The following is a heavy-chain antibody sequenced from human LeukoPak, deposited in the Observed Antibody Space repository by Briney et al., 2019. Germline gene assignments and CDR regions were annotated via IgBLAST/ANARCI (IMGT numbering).Heavy chain of an antibody. Sequence: PSETLSLTCTASGGSISSSSYYWGWIRQPPGKGLEWIGSIYYSGSTYYNPSLKSRVTISVDTSKNQFSLKLSSVTAADTLVYYCARDLMRRRIAVAESWGQGTLVTVSS. D-gene: IGHD6-19*01. CDR3: ARDLMRRRIAVAES. V-gene: IGHV4-39*07. CDR1: GGSISSSSYY. CDR2: IYYSGST. J-gene: IGHJ5*02.